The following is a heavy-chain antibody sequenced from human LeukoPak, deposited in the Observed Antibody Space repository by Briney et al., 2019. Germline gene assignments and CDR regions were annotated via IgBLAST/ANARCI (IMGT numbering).Heavy chain of an antibody. D-gene: IGHD5-18*01. CDR1: GGSISTSNYY. CDR2: IFYSGST. CDR3: ARDYGYSYGFGP. Sequence: SETLSLTCTVSGGSISTSNYYWGWIRQPPGKGLEWIGNIFYSGSTYYSPSLRSRVTISLDTSRNQFSLKLNSVTAADTAVYFCARDYGYSYGFGPWGQGTLVTVSS. V-gene: IGHV4-39*07. J-gene: IGHJ5*02.